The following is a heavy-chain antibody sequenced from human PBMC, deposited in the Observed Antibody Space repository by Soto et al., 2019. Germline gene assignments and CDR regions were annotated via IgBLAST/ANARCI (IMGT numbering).Heavy chain of an antibody. D-gene: IGHD3-9*01. Sequence: ASVKVSCKASGYTFTSYAMHWVRQAPGQRLEWMGWINAGNGNTKYSQKFQGRVAITRDTSASTAYMELSSLRSEDTAVYYCARSHGEYYDILTGYYQNANWFDPWGQGTLVTVSS. J-gene: IGHJ5*02. CDR1: GYTFTSYA. V-gene: IGHV1-3*01. CDR2: INAGNGNT. CDR3: ARSHGEYYDILTGYYQNANWFDP.